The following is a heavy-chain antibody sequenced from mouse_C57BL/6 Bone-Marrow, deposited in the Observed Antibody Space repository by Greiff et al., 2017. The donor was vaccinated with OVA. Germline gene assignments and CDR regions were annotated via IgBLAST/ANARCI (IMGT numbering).Heavy chain of an antibody. CDR1: GYTFTSYW. D-gene: IGHD4-1*01. J-gene: IGHJ4*01. V-gene: IGHV1-69*01. Sequence: QVQLQQSGAELVMPGASVKLSCKASGYTFTSYWMHWVKQRPGQGLEWIGEIDPSDSYTNYNQKFKGKSTLTVDKSSSTAYMRLSSLTSEDSAVYYCARDWAYAMDYWGQGTSVTVSS. CDR3: ARDWAYAMDY. CDR2: IDPSDSYT.